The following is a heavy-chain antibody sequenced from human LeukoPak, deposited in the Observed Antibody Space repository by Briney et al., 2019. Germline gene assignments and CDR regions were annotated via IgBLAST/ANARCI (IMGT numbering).Heavy chain of an antibody. CDR2: VYTSGST. CDR3: ARVSTIFGVVTP. J-gene: IGHJ5*02. Sequence: PSQTLSLTCTVSGGSISSGNYYWSWIRQPAGKGLEWIGRVYTSGSTSYNPSLKSRVTISVDTSKNQFSLKLSSVTAADTAVYYCARVSTIFGVVTPWGQGTLVTVSS. V-gene: IGHV4-61*02. CDR1: GGSISSGNYY. D-gene: IGHD3-3*01.